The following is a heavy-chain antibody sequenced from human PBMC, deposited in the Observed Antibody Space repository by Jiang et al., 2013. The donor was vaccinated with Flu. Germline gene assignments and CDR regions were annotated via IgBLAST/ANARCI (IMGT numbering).Heavy chain of an antibody. Sequence: TFGDYAMSWFRQAPGKGLEWVGFIRSKAYGGTTEYAASVKGRFTISRDDSKSIAYLQMSSLKTEDTAVYYCTSSGWPGGYYYYMDVWGKGTTVTVSS. V-gene: IGHV3-49*03. CDR2: IRSKAYGGTT. J-gene: IGHJ6*03. CDR3: TSSGWPGGYYYYMDV. CDR1: TFGDYA. D-gene: IGHD6-19*01.